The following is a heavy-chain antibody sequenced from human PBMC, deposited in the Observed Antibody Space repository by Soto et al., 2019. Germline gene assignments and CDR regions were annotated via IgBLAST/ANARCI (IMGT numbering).Heavy chain of an antibody. D-gene: IGHD3-16*01. V-gene: IGHV3-15*01. Sequence: EVQLVESGGGLVKPGGSLRLSCAASGFTFSNAWMNWVRQAPGKGLEWVGRIKTKTDGETTDYAAPVKGRFTISRDDSTNPLYLQMINLKTQETALYYRTTDSFLIMNATSMPYGMDVLGHGTTGNVS. CDR2: IKTKTDGETT. CDR1: GFTFSNAW. J-gene: IGHJ6*02. CDR3: TTDSFLIMNATSMPYGMDV.